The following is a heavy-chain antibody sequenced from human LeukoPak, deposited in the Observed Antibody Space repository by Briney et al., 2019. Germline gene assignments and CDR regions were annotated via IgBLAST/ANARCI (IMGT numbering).Heavy chain of an antibody. CDR3: ARQRSVSSGWYWIWFDP. J-gene: IGHJ5*02. CDR2: IHYSDST. D-gene: IGHD6-19*01. V-gene: IGHV4-30-4*07. Sequence: SETLSLTCAVSGGSISSGDYSWSWIRRPPGKGLEWIGHIHYSDSTYYNPSLKSRVTISLDTSKNQFSLNLSSLTAADTAVYYCARQRSVSSGWYWIWFDPWGQGTLVTVSS. CDR1: GGSISSGDYS.